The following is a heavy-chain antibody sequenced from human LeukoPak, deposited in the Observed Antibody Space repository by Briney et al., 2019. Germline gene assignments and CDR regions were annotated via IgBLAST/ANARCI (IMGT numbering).Heavy chain of an antibody. D-gene: IGHD3-3*01. Sequence: SVKVSCKASGGTFSSYAISWVRQAPGQGLEWMGGIILIFGTANYAQKFQGRVTITTDESTSTAYMELSSLRSEDTAVYYCARVQGDFWSGHLYYWGQGTLVTVSS. CDR2: IILIFGTA. CDR1: GGTFSSYA. CDR3: ARVQGDFWSGHLYY. J-gene: IGHJ4*02. V-gene: IGHV1-69*05.